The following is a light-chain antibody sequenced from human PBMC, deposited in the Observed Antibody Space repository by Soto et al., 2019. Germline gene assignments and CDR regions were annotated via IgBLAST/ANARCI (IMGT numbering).Light chain of an antibody. CDR3: QQRYNLLT. V-gene: IGKV3-11*01. CDR2: CLS. Sequence: EIVITQSPATLSVSPGERATLSCRARQTVSTYLSWYQHKPGQAPRLLIYCLSNRATGIPARFSGSGSGTDFTLTISSLEPEDSAVYYCQQRYNLLTFGGGTKVDI. CDR1: QTVSTY. J-gene: IGKJ4*01.